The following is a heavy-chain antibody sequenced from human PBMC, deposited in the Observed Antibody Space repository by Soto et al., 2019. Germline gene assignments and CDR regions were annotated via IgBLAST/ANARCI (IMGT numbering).Heavy chain of an antibody. D-gene: IGHD3-22*01. CDR3: ARGVGGVLIYYDSSGLHYFDY. V-gene: IGHV3-23*01. Sequence: RLWCAAFGVTFRNFAMSWVLQTPGKGLAWVSSISSSGHSTYYADSVKGRFTISRDNSKNTLSLQVTSLRADDTAVYYCARGVGGVLIYYDSSGLHYFDYWGQGALVTVSS. J-gene: IGHJ4*02. CDR1: GVTFRNFA. CDR2: ISSSGHST.